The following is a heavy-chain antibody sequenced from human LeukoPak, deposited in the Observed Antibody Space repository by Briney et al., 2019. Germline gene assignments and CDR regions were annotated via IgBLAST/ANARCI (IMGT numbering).Heavy chain of an antibody. V-gene: IGHV3-21*01. CDR3: ARGLTAVTRHFDF. Sequence: GGSLRLSCEASGFTFTTYSMTWVRQAPGKGLEWVSIISSGSSAIFSADALKGRLTISRDDAKNLLYLDMNSLRAEDTAVYYCARGLTAVTRHFDFWGQGTLVTVSS. CDR2: ISSGSSAI. CDR1: GFTFTTYS. J-gene: IGHJ4*02. D-gene: IGHD4-17*01.